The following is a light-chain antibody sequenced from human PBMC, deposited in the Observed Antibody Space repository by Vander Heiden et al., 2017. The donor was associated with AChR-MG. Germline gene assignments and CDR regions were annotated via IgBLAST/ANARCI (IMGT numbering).Light chain of an antibody. CDR3: QVWDSISDHPV. Sequence: SVLTQPPSGSVAPRKTARISCGGNNIGSRGVHWYQQKPGQAPGPVMYYDGDRPSGIPERFAGSNSGNTATLTISRGEAGDEANYFWQVWDSISDHPVFGGGTRLTVL. V-gene: IGLV3-21*04. J-gene: IGLJ2*01. CDR2: YDG. CDR1: NIGSRG.